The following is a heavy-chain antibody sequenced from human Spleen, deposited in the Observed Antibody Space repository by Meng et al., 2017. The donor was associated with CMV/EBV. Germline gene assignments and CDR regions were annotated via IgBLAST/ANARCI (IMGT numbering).Heavy chain of an antibody. V-gene: IGHV3-30-3*01. CDR1: GFTFSSYA. CDR3: ARDGTYSNYGPDY. CDR2: ISYDGSNK. Sequence: GGSLRLSCAASGFTFSSYAMHWVRQAPGKGLERVAVISYDGSNKYYADSVKGRFTISRDNSKNTLYLQMNSRRSEDAAVYYCARDGTYSNYGPDYWGQGTLVTVSS. D-gene: IGHD4-11*01. J-gene: IGHJ4*02.